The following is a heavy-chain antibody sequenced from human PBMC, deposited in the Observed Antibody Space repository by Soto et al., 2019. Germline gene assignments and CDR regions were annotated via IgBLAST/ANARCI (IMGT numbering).Heavy chain of an antibody. J-gene: IGHJ4*02. V-gene: IGHV3-7*01. Sequence: EVQLVESGGGLVQPGESLRLSCAASGFTFSTYWMTWVRQPPGKGLEWVANIDQDGSERYYVDSVRGRFTVSRDNAKNPLYLQMNRLGVEDTAVYYCLCGGNFFVYWGQGTLVTVSP. CDR1: GFTFSTYW. D-gene: IGHD3-16*01. CDR3: LCGGNFFVY. CDR2: IDQDGSER.